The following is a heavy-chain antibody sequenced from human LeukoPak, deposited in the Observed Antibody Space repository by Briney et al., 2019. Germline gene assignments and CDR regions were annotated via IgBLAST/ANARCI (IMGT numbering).Heavy chain of an antibody. D-gene: IGHD2-2*01. CDR2: INSDGSST. Sequence: PGGSLRLSCAASGFTFSSYWMHWVRHAPGKGLVWVSRINSDGSSTSYADSVKGRFTISRDNSKNTLYLQMNSLRAEDTAVYYCAKDRGSGYCSSTSCSNWFDPWGQGTLVTVSS. CDR3: AKDRGSGYCSSTSCSNWFDP. V-gene: IGHV3-74*01. J-gene: IGHJ5*02. CDR1: GFTFSSYW.